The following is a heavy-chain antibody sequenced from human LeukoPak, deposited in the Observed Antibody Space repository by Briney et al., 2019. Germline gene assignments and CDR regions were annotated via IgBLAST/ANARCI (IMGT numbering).Heavy chain of an antibody. CDR3: ARASRWRQLIYMDV. D-gene: IGHD5-24*01. V-gene: IGHV4-59*01. J-gene: IGHJ6*04. CDR2: VFYTGSGST. Sequence: SESLSLTCSVSGASMINYYWIWIRQFPEKGLEWIGYVFYTGSGSTNYNPSLKSRVTISLDASKNQLSLRLSSVTAADTAVYYCARASRWRQLIYMDVWGKGTTVTVSS. CDR1: GASMINYY.